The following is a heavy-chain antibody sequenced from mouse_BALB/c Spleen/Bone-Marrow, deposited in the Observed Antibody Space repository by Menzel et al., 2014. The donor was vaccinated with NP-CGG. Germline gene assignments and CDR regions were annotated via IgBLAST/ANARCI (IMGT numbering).Heavy chain of an antibody. CDR3: TREITACHAMDY. V-gene: IGHV1S127*01. J-gene: IGHJ4*01. D-gene: IGHD2-4*01. CDR2: IDPSDSYT. Sequence: QVQLQQSGAELVKPGPSVKMSCKASDYTFTSNWMHWVKQRPGQGLEWIGAIDPSDSYTSYNQKFKGKATLTVDTSSSTAYMQLSSLTSEDSAVYYCTREITACHAMDYWGQGTSVTVSA. CDR1: DYTFTSNW.